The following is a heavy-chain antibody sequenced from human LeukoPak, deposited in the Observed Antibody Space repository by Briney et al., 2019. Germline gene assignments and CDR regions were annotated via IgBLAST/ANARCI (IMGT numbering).Heavy chain of an antibody. D-gene: IGHD6-19*01. Sequence: PSETLSLTCTVSGGSISSYYWSWIRQPPGKGLEWIGYIYYSGSTNYNPSLKSRVTISVDTSKNQFSLKLSSVTAADTAVFYCARRSEVAGVDSWGQGILVTVSS. J-gene: IGHJ4*02. V-gene: IGHV4-59*08. CDR3: ARRSEVAGVDS. CDR1: GGSISSYY. CDR2: IYYSGST.